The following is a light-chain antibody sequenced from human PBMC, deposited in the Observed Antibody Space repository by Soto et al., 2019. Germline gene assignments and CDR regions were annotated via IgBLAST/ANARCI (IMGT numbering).Light chain of an antibody. J-gene: IGLJ2*01. Sequence: QSVLTQPPSVSGAPGQRVTISCTGSSSNIGAGYDVHWYQQLPGTAPKLLIYRNNNRPSGVPDRFSGSKSGTSASLAITGLQAEDEADYYCQSYDSSLSAVVFGGGTKVTVL. CDR1: SSNIGAGYD. CDR3: QSYDSSLSAVV. V-gene: IGLV1-40*01. CDR2: RNN.